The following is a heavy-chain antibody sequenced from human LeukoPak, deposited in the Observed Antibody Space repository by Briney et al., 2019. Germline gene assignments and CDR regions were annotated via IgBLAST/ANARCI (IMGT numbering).Heavy chain of an antibody. Sequence: GGSLRLSCAASGFTFSSYWMSWVRQAPGKGLEWVANIKQDGSEKNYVDSVKGRFTISRDNAKNSLYLQMNSLRAEDTAVYYCARGLRYDSSESQYNWFDPWGQGTLVIVSS. CDR3: ARGLRYDSSESQYNWFDP. D-gene: IGHD3-22*01. CDR1: GFTFSSYW. V-gene: IGHV3-7*01. J-gene: IGHJ5*02. CDR2: IKQDGSEK.